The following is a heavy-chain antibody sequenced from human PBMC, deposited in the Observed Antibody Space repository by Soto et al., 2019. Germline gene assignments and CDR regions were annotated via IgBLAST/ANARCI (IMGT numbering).Heavy chain of an antibody. Sequence: GGSLRLSCAASGFTFSSYAMSWVRQAPGKGLEWVSAISGSGGSTYYADSVKGRFTISRDNSKNTLYLQMNSLRAEDTAVYYCAKMIVGATFYYYGMDVWGQGTTVTVSS. CDR2: ISGSGGST. D-gene: IGHD1-26*01. V-gene: IGHV3-23*01. CDR3: AKMIVGATFYYYGMDV. CDR1: GFTFSSYA. J-gene: IGHJ6*02.